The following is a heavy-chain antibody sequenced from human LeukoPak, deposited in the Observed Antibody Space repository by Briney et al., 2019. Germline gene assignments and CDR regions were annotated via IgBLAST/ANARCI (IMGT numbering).Heavy chain of an antibody. V-gene: IGHV1-18*01. CDR1: GGTFSSYA. D-gene: IGHD6-19*01. CDR2: ISAYNGNT. J-gene: IGHJ4*02. CDR3: ARDKPPGYSSGHDY. Sequence: ASVKVSCKASGGTFSSYAIRWVRQAPGQGLEWMGWISAYNGNTNYAQKLQGRVTMTTDTSTSTAYMELRSLRSDDTAVYYCARDKPPGYSSGHDYWGQGTLVTVSS.